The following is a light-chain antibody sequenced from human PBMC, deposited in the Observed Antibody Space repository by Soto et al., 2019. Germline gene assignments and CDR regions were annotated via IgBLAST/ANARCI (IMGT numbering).Light chain of an antibody. V-gene: IGLV1-44*01. J-gene: IGLJ1*01. CDR3: AAWDDSLNGDV. CDR2: NNN. Sequence: QSVLTQPPSASGTPGQGVPISCSGITSNIGSNTVNWYQQLPGTAPKLLIYNNNQRPSGVPDRFSGSKSGTSASLVIGGLQSEDEADYYCAAWDDSLNGDVFGTGTKLTVL. CDR1: TSNIGSNT.